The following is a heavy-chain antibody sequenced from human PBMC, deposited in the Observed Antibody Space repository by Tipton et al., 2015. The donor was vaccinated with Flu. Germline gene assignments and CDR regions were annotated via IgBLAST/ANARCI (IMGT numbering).Heavy chain of an antibody. CDR3: ARAYYDSSGPGAWYFDY. CDR1: GGSFSGYY. J-gene: IGHJ4*02. D-gene: IGHD3-22*01. Sequence: TLSLTCAVYGGSFSGYYWSWIRQPPGKGLEWIGEINHSGSTNYNPSLKSRVTISVDTSKNQFSLKLSSVTAADTAVYYCARAYYDSSGPGAWYFDYWGQGTLVTVSS. V-gene: IGHV4-34*01. CDR2: INHSGST.